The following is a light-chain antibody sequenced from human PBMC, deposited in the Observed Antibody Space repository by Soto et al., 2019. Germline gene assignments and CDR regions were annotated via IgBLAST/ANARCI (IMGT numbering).Light chain of an antibody. V-gene: IGKV1-5*01. CDR3: QQYDQWPIT. J-gene: IGKJ5*01. Sequence: DIQMTQSPSTLSASVGDRVTITCRASQTITRWMAWYQQKPGKVPKLLIYAASSLQSGVPSRFSGSGSGTEFSFTVTSLQSEDFAVYYCQQYDQWPITFGQGTRLEIK. CDR2: AAS. CDR1: QTITRW.